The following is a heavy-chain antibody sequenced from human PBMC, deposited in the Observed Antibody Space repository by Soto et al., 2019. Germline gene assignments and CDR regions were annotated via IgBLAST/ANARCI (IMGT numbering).Heavy chain of an antibody. Sequence: GASVKVSCKASGYTFTSYGISWVRQAPGQGLEWMGWISAYNGNTNYAQKLQGRVTMTTDTSTSTAYMELRSLRSDDTAVDYCARMGPAHDYGDYVFAFDIWGQGTMVTVSS. J-gene: IGHJ3*02. V-gene: IGHV1-18*01. CDR1: GYTFTSYG. CDR3: ARMGPAHDYGDYVFAFDI. CDR2: ISAYNGNT. D-gene: IGHD4-17*01.